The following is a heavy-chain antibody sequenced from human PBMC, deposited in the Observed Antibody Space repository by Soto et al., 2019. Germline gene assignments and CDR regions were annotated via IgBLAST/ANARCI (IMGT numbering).Heavy chain of an antibody. CDR1: GGTFSIYA. V-gene: IGHV1-69*12. J-gene: IGHJ4*02. Sequence: QVQLVQSGAEVKKPGSSVKVSCKASGGTFSIYAVSWARQAPGQGLEWMGGIIPIIGTRNYAQRFQGRITITGDESTSTAYMELSSLKSEDTAVYYCARDLGSGYDPGDYWGQGTLVTVSS. D-gene: IGHD5-12*01. CDR2: IIPIIGTR. CDR3: ARDLGSGYDPGDY.